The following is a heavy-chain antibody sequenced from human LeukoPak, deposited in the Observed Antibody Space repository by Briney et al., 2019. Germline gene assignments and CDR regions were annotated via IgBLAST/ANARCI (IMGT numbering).Heavy chain of an antibody. Sequence: PGGSLRLSCAASGFTFSSYGMHWVRQAPGKGLEWVANIKQDGSEKYYVDSVKGRFTISRDNAKNSLYLQMNSLRAEDTAVYYCARDFGLYWGQGTLVTVSS. CDR2: IKQDGSEK. D-gene: IGHD3-3*01. J-gene: IGHJ4*02. CDR1: GFTFSSYG. CDR3: ARDFGLY. V-gene: IGHV3-7*01.